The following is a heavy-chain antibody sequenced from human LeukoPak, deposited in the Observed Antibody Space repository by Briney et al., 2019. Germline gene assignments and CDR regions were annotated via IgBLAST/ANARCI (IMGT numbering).Heavy chain of an antibody. CDR3: SKALDWLLPRH. J-gene: IGHJ4*02. CDR1: GGSISSYY. D-gene: IGHD3/OR15-3a*01. V-gene: IGHV4-59*01. Sequence: SETLSLTCTVSGGSISSYYWSWLRQPPGKGLEWIGHIYYNESTNYNPSLKGRVTISLDTSKNQFSLKLNSPTAPRPAWHLRSKALDWLLPRHWGPGTLVTVSS. CDR2: IYYNEST.